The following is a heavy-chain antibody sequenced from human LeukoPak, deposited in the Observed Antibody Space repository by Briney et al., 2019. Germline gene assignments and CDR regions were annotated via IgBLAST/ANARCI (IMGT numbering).Heavy chain of an antibody. CDR1: GGSFSGYY. J-gene: IGHJ4*02. CDR3: ARGSPYCSSTSCRLVDY. V-gene: IGHV4-34*01. CDR2: INHSGST. D-gene: IGHD2-2*01. Sequence: PSETLSLTCAVYGGSFSGYYWSWIRQPPGKGLEWIGEINHSGSTNYNPSLKSRVTISVDTPKNQFSLKLSSVTAADTAVYYCARGSPYCSSTSCRLVDYGSQGTLVIVSS.